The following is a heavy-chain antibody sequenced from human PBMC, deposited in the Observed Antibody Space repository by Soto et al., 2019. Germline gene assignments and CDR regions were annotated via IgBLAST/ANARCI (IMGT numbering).Heavy chain of an antibody. D-gene: IGHD2-21*01. J-gene: IGHJ5*02. Sequence: ASVKVSCKVSGYTFSSYDIHWVRQAPGQRLEWMGRIDPGNGNTKYSQKLRDRLTITRDTSASTVYMEVSSLRSEDTAVYYCARTCAFTSGGDCYSGYDWFDPWGQGTTVTVSS. V-gene: IGHV1-3*01. CDR2: IDPGNGNT. CDR3: ARTCAFTSGGDCYSGYDWFDP. CDR1: GYTFSSYD.